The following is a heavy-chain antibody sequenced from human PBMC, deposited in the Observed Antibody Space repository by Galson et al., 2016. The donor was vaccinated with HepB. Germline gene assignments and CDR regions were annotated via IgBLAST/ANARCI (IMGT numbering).Heavy chain of an antibody. CDR1: GFSLTTAAVG. J-gene: IGHJ4*02. Sequence: PALVKPTQTLTLTCTFSGFSLTTAAVGVHWVRQPPGKALEWLALLYWNDDNRYSPSLASRLTLTRDTSKNQVVLTMTNMDPVGTATYYCVHSRGWLTDYWGQGTFVTVSS. CDR2: LYWNDDN. V-gene: IGHV2-5*01. CDR3: VHSRGWLTDY. D-gene: IGHD5-24*01.